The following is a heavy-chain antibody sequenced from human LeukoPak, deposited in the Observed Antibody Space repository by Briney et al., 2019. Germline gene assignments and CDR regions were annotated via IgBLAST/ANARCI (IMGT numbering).Heavy chain of an antibody. CDR3: ARPMDSGWSKTWDY. CDR2: IKQDGSEK. J-gene: IGHJ4*02. Sequence: PGGSLRLSCEGSGFTFRTYWMTWVRQAPGKGLEWVANIKQDGSEKYYVDSVKGRFTISRDNAQNPLYLQMNSLRAEDTAVYYCARPMDSGWSKTWDYWGQGTLVTVSS. D-gene: IGHD6-13*01. V-gene: IGHV3-7*03. CDR1: GFTFRTYW.